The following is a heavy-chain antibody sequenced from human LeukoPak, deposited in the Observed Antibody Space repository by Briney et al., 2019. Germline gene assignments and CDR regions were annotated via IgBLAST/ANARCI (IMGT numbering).Heavy chain of an antibody. CDR1: GFTFSSYG. V-gene: IGHV3-30*02. CDR3: AKTPIDWPDLDY. D-gene: IGHD3-9*01. J-gene: IGHJ4*02. CDR2: IRYDGSHK. Sequence: GGSLRLSCAATGFTFSSYGMHWVRQAPGKGLEWVAFIRYDGSHKYYADSVKGRFTISRDNSKNTLYLQMNSLRAEDTAVYYCAKTPIDWPDLDYWGQGTLVTVSS.